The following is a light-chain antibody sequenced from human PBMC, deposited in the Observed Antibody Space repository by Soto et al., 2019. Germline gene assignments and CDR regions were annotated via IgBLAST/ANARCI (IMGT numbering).Light chain of an antibody. J-gene: IGKJ1*01. V-gene: IGKV1-39*01. CDR2: AAS. CDR3: QQSYTTPWT. Sequence: TQMTQSPSSLSASVGDRVTITCRASQRISSYLNWYQQKPGIAPRLLIYAASTLQSGVPSGFSGSGSATIFTLTISSVQPEDSAIYYCQQSYTTPWTFGQGTKVDIK. CDR1: QRISSY.